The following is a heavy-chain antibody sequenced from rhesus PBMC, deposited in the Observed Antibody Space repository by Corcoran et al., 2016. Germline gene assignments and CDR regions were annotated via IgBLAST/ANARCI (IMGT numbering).Heavy chain of an antibody. Sequence: QVQLQESGPGLVKPSETLSLTCAVSGGSISSSNWWSWIRQPPGKGLEWIGYISGSSRSTYYNPSLKSRVTISTDTSKNQVSLKLSSVTAADTAVYYCASPPINYYDSGYYWYFDIWGPGTPITISS. CDR3: ASPPINYYDSGYYWYFDI. CDR2: ISGSSRST. CDR1: GGSISSSNW. V-gene: IGHV4-65*01. D-gene: IGHD3-28*01. J-gene: IGHJ2*01.